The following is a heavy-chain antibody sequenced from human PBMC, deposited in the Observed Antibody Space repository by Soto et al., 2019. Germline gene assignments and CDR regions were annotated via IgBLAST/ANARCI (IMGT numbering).Heavy chain of an antibody. Sequence: QVQLVQSGAEVKKPGSSVKVSCKASGGTFSSYTISWVRQAPGQGLEWMGRIIPILGIANYAQKFQGRVTITADKSTSTAYMKLSSLRSEDTAVYYCARDGATADFDYWGQGTLVTVSS. V-gene: IGHV1-69*08. CDR2: IIPILGIA. D-gene: IGHD5-12*01. CDR1: GGTFSSYT. CDR3: ARDGATADFDY. J-gene: IGHJ4*02.